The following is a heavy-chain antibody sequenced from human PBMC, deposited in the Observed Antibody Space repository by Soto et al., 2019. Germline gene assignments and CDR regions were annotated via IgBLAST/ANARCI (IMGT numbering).Heavy chain of an antibody. V-gene: IGHV1-8*01. J-gene: IGHJ4*02. CDR3: ARDREDPSGLVIMNSLDY. CDR2: MNPNSGNT. CDR1: GYTFTSYD. D-gene: IGHD3-9*01. Sequence: EASVKVSCKASGYTFTSYDINWVRQATGQGLEWMGWMNPNSGNTGYAQKFQGRVTMTRNTSISTAYMELSSLRSEDTAVYYCARDREDPSGLVIMNSLDYWGQGTLVTVSS.